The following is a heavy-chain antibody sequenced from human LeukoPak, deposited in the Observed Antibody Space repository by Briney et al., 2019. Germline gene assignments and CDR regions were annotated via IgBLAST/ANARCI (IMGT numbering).Heavy chain of an antibody. CDR1: GYTFTGYY. V-gene: IGHV1-2*02. CDR3: ATAPTQRWLQLRSPYYFDY. CDR2: INPNSGGT. J-gene: IGHJ4*02. Sequence: ASVKVSCKASGYTFTGYYMHWVRQAPGQGLEWMGWINPNSGGTNYAQKFQGRVTMTEDTSTDTAYMELSSLRSEDTAVYYCATAPTQRWLQLRSPYYFDYWGQGTLVTVSS. D-gene: IGHD5-24*01.